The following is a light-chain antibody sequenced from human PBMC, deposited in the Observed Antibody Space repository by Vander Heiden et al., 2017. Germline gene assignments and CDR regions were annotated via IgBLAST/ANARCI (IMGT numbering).Light chain of an antibody. J-gene: IGLJ3*02. CDR3: QSYDSSNWV. CDR2: EDN. V-gene: IGLV6-57*01. Sequence: NFMLTQPHSVSESPGKTVTISCTRSSGSIASNYVQRHQQRPASSPTTVIYEDNQRPSGVPVRVSGSIDSSSNSASLTISGLKTEDEADYYCQSYDSSNWVFGGGTKLTVL. CDR1: SGSIASNY.